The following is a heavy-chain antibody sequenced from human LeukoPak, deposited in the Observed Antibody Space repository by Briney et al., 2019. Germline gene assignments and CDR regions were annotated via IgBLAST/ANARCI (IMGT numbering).Heavy chain of an antibody. CDR1: GGSISSSSYY. Sequence: NASETLSLTCTVSGGSISSSSYYWGWIRQTPGKGLEWIGSIYYSGSTFYSPSLKSRVTISVDTSKNQFSLKLSSVTAADTAVYYCASLRERSYYARGFDYWGQGTLVTVSS. J-gene: IGHJ4*02. D-gene: IGHD1-26*01. CDR3: ASLRERSYYARGFDY. V-gene: IGHV4-39*01. CDR2: IYYSGST.